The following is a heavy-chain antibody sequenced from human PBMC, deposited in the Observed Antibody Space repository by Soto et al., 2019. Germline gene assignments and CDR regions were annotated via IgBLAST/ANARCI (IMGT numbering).Heavy chain of an antibody. V-gene: IGHV4-34*01. CDR1: GGSFSGYY. CDR2: INHSGST. CDR3: ARGPSIAVAGTMVNYFDY. Sequence: NPSDTLSLTCAVYGGSFSGYYWSWIRQPPGKGLEWIGEINHSGSTNYNPSLKSRVTISVDTSKNQFSLKLSSVTAADTAVYYCARGPSIAVAGTMVNYFDYWGQGTLVTVSS. D-gene: IGHD6-19*01. J-gene: IGHJ4*02.